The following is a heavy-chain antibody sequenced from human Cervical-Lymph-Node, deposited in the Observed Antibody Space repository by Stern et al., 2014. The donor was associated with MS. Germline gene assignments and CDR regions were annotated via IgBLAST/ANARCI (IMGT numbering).Heavy chain of an antibody. D-gene: IGHD2-21*02. V-gene: IGHV3-64*01. CDR1: GFTFSSYA. CDR2: ISSNGGST. CDR3: ARGVTYCGGDCYGWYFDL. Sequence: VQLGQSGGGLVQPGGSLRLSCAASGFTFSSYAMHWVRQAPGKGLEYVSVISSNGGSTYYANSVKGRFTISRDNSKNTLYLHMGSLRVEDMAVYYCARGVTYCGGDCYGWYFDLWGRGTLVTVSS. J-gene: IGHJ2*01.